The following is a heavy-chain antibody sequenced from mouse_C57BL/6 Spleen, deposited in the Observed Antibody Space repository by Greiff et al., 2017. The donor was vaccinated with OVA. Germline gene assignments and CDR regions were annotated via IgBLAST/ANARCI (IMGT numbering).Heavy chain of an antibody. CDR2: ISDGGSYT. CDR1: GFTFSSYA. CDR3: ARDGRDGGFAY. D-gene: IGHD3-3*01. Sequence: EVQRVESGGGLVKPGGSLKLSCAASGFTFSSYAMSWVRQTPEKRLEWVATISDGGSYTYYPDNVKGRFTISRDNAKNNLYLQMSHLKSEDTAMYYCARDGRDGGFAYWGQGTLVTVSA. J-gene: IGHJ3*01. V-gene: IGHV5-4*01.